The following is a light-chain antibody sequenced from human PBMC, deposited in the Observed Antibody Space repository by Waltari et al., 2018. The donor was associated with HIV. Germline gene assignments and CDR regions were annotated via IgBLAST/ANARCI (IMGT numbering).Light chain of an antibody. CDR1: SRHVGAFQY. V-gene: IGLV2-8*01. Sequence: QSALTQPPSASASPGLSLSISCTGPSRHVGAFQYVSCSHQPPAKAPQLLISSVPPRPAGVPDRFSGSKSGNTASLTGSGLQAEDEAHYYCSSYAGSSMSYAFGTGTKVTVL. J-gene: IGLJ1*01. CDR3: SSYAGSSMSYA. CDR2: SVP.